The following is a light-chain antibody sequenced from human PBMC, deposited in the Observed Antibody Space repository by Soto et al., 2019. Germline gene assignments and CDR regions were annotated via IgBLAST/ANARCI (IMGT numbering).Light chain of an antibody. CDR2: GAS. Sequence: EIVMTQSPATLSVSPGERATLSCRASQSVSSKLAWYQQKPGQAPRLLIYGASTRATGIPARFSGSGSGTEFTLTISRLQSEDFAVYYCQQYNNWPYTFGQGAKLEIE. J-gene: IGKJ2*01. CDR3: QQYNNWPYT. V-gene: IGKV3-15*01. CDR1: QSVSSK.